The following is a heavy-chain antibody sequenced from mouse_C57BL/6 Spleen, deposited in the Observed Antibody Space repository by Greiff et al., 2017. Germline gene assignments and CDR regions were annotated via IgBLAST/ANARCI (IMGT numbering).Heavy chain of an antibody. CDR3: TGFRVTTGFYYDMDY. D-gene: IGHD1-1*01. CDR1: GFTFSNYW. J-gene: IGHJ4*01. CDR2: IRLKSDNYAT. V-gene: IGHV6-3*01. Sequence: EVQLVESGGGLVQPGGSMKLSCVASGFTFSNYWMNWVRQSPEKGLEWVAQIRLKSDNYATHYAESVKGRFTISRDDSKSSVYLQMNNLRAEDTGIYYCTGFRVTTGFYYDMDYWGQGTSVTVSS.